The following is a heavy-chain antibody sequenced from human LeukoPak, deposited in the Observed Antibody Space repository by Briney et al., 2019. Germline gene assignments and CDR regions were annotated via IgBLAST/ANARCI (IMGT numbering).Heavy chain of an antibody. CDR2: MNPNSGNT. Sequence: ASVKVSCKASGYTFTSYDINWVRQATGPGLEWMGGMNPNSGNTGYAQKFQGRVTMTRNTSISTAYMELSSLRSEDTAVYYCARGRGYYDSSGYYPAFDYWGLGTLVTVSS. J-gene: IGHJ4*02. CDR1: GYTFTSYD. V-gene: IGHV1-8*01. D-gene: IGHD3-22*01. CDR3: ARGRGYYDSSGYYPAFDY.